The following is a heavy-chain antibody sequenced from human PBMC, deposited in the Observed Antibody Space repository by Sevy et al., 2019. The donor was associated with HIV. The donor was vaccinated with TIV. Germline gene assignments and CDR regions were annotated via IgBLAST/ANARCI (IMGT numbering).Heavy chain of an antibody. V-gene: IGHV3-30*18. J-gene: IGHJ6*02. CDR1: GFTFSSYG. CDR3: AKDQSRYYGSGRYRYGMDV. Sequence: GGSLRLSCAASGFTFSSYGMHWVRQAPGKGLEWVAVISYDGSNKYYADSVKGRFTISRDNSKNPRYLQMNSLRAEDTAVYYCAKDQSRYYGSGRYRYGMDVWGQGTTVTVSS. CDR2: ISYDGSNK. D-gene: IGHD3-10*01.